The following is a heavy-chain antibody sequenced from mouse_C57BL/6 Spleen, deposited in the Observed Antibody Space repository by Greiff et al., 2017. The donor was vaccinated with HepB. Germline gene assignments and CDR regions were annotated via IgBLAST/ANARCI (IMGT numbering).Heavy chain of an antibody. J-gene: IGHJ4*01. CDR1: GYSFTGYY. CDR2: INPSTGGT. CDR3: ARSPEDYAMDY. V-gene: IGHV1-42*01. Sequence: VQLQQSGPELVKPGASVKISCKASGYSFTGYYMNWVKQSPEKSLEWIGEINPSTGGTTYNQKFKAKATLTVDKSSSTAYMQLKSLTSEDSAVYYCARSPEDYAMDYWGQGTSVTVSS.